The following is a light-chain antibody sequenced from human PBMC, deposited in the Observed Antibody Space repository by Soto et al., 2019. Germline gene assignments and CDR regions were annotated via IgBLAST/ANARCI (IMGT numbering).Light chain of an antibody. J-gene: IGLJ2*01. CDR2: DVS. CDR3: SSYTSTSTDVV. V-gene: IGLV2-14*01. Sequence: QSALTQPASVSGSPGQSITISCTGTSSDVGGYNYVSWYQQHPGKAPKVMIYDVSNRPSGVSNRFSGSKSGNTASLTISGLQAEDEADYYCSSYTSTSTDVVFGGGTKVTAL. CDR1: SSDVGGYNY.